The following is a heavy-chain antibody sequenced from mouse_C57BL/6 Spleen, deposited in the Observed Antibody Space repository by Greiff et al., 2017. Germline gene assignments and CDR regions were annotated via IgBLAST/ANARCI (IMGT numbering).Heavy chain of an antibody. CDR1: GFTFSSYA. D-gene: IGHD2-4*01. V-gene: IGHV5-4*01. Sequence: EVMLVESGGGLVKPGGSLKLSCAASGFTFSSYAMSWVRQTPEKRLEWVATISDGGSYTYYPDNVKGRFTSSRDNAKNNLYLQMSHLKSEDTAMYYCAREGDYDSYYFDYWGQGTTLTVSS. CDR2: ISDGGSYT. CDR3: AREGDYDSYYFDY. J-gene: IGHJ2*01.